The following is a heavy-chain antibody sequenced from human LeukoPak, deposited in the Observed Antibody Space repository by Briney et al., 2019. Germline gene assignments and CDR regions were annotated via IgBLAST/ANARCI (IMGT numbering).Heavy chain of an antibody. CDR1: GGSFSGYY. CDR3: ARTSSIAAHPVDY. Sequence: SETLSLTCAVYGGSFSGYYWSWIRQPPGKGLEWIGEINHSGSTNYNPSLKSRVTISVDTSKNQFSLKLSSVTAADTAVYYCARTSSIAAHPVDYWGQGILVTVST. J-gene: IGHJ4*02. V-gene: IGHV4-34*01. D-gene: IGHD6-6*01. CDR2: INHSGST.